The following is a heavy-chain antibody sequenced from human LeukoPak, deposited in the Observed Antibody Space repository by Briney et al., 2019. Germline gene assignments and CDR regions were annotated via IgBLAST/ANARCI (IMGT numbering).Heavy chain of an antibody. J-gene: IGHJ6*02. CDR1: GGSFSGYY. CDR2: ISSSGSTI. V-gene: IGHV3-11*01. D-gene: IGHD2-21*02. CDR3: ARIGVSAMGYYYYGMDV. Sequence: LSLTCAVYGGSFSGYYWSWIRQAPGKGLEWVSYISSSGSTIYYADSVKGRFTISRDNAKNSLYLQMNSLRAEDTAVYYCARIGVSAMGYYYYGMDVWGQGTTVTVSS.